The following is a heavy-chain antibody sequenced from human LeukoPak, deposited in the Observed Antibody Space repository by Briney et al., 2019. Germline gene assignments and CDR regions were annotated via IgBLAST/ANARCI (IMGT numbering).Heavy chain of an antibody. CDR2: IYYSGST. D-gene: IGHD6-19*01. CDR1: GGSISSYY. J-gene: IGHJ4*02. V-gene: IGHV4-59*01. CDR3: AREYRKTGIAVAGATYYFDY. Sequence: PSETLSLTCTVSGGSISSYYWSWIRQPPGKGLEWIGYIYYSGSTNYNPSLKSRVTISVDTSKNQFSLKLSSVTAADTAVYYCAREYRKTGIAVAGATYYFDYWGQGTLVTVSS.